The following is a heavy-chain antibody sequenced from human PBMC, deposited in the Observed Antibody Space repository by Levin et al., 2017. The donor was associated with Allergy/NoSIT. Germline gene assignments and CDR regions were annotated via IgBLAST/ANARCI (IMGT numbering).Heavy chain of an antibody. D-gene: IGHD5/OR15-5a*01. CDR2: ISSSSSYT. CDR3: ASVYARYYYYYMDV. Sequence: GGSLRLSCAASGFTFSDYYMSWIRQAPGKGLEWVSYISSSSSYTNYADSVKGRFTISRDNAKNSLYLQMNSLRAEDTAVYYCASVYARYYYYYMDVWGKGTTVTVSS. CDR1: GFTFSDYY. V-gene: IGHV3-11*03. J-gene: IGHJ6*03.